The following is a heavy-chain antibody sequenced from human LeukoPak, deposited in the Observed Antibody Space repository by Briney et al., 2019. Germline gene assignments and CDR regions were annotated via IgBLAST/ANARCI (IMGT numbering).Heavy chain of an antibody. CDR2: ISSSGTPI. CDR3: ARESGTSYYFDY. V-gene: IGHV3-11*01. CDR1: GFTFSDSY. Sequence: GGSLRLSCAASGFTFSDSYMSWIRQAPGKGLEWVSHISSSGTPIYYADSVKGRFSLSRDNAKNSLYLQMNSLRAEDTAVYYCARESGTSYYFDYWGQGTLVTVSS. D-gene: IGHD6-25*01. J-gene: IGHJ4*02.